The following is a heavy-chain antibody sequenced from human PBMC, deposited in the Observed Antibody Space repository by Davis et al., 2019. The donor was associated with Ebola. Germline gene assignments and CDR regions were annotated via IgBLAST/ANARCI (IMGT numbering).Heavy chain of an antibody. CDR1: GFTFSSSA. Sequence: SVKVSCKASGFTFSSSAMQWVRQARGQRLEWIGGIVVGSGNTNYAQKFRQRLTMIRDMSTSTVYMELRSLTFEDTAVYYCAASAGTVGKFDFWGQGTLVTVSA. D-gene: IGHD1-14*01. CDR3: AASAGTVGKFDF. J-gene: IGHJ4*02. V-gene: IGHV1-58*02. CDR2: IVVGSGNT.